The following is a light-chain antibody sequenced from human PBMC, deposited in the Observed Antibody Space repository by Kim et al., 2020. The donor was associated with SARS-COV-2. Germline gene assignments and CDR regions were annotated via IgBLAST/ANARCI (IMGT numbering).Light chain of an antibody. CDR1: QSVSSN. V-gene: IGKV3-15*01. J-gene: IGKJ2*03. Sequence: EIVMPQSPATLSVSPGERATLSCRTSQSVSSNLAWYQQQPGQAPRLLIYGASTRVTGIPARFTGSGSGTEFTLTISSLQSEDFAVYYCQQYSTWPYSFGQGNKLEI. CDR3: QQYSTWPYS. CDR2: GAS.